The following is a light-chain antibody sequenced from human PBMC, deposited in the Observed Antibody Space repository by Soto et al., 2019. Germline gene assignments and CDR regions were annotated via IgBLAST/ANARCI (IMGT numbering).Light chain of an antibody. Sequence: DIQMTQSPSSVSASVGDRVTITCRASQGIDNWLAWYQQKPGKAPNLLIYGASSLQSGVPSRFSGSGSETDFTLTISSLQPEDFATYYCQQANTFPLTFGGGTKVEIK. CDR2: GAS. CDR3: QQANTFPLT. V-gene: IGKV1-12*01. CDR1: QGIDNW. J-gene: IGKJ4*01.